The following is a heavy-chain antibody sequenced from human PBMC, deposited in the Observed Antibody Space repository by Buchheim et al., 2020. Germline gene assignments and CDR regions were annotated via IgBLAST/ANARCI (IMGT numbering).Heavy chain of an antibody. D-gene: IGHD2-21*02. Sequence: QVQLVESGGGVVQPGRSLRLSCAASGFTFSSYGMHWVRQAPGKGLEWVAVIWYDGSNKYYADSVKGRFTISRDNSKKKLYLQMNSLRAEDTAVYYCARGGVVVVTAIDYWGQGTL. V-gene: IGHV3-33*01. CDR1: GFTFSSYG. J-gene: IGHJ4*02. CDR3: ARGGVVVVTAIDY. CDR2: IWYDGSNK.